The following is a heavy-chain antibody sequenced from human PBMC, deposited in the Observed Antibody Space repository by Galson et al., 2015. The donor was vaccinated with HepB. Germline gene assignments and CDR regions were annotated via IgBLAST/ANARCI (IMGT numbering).Heavy chain of an antibody. J-gene: IGHJ4*02. D-gene: IGHD6-6*01. V-gene: IGHV5-51*01. Sequence: RYSPSFQGQVTISADKSISTAYLQWSSLKASDAAMYFCARQLLGSSPHFDYWGQGTLVTVSS. CDR3: ARQLLGSSPHFDY.